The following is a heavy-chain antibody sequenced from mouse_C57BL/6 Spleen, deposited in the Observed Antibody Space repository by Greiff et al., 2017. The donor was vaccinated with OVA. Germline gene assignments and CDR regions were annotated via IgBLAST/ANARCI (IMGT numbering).Heavy chain of an antibody. Sequence: QVQLQQPGTELVKPGASVKLSCKASGYTFTSYWMHWVKQRPGQGLEWIGNINPSNGGTNYNEKLKSKATLTVDKSSSTAYMQLSSLTSEDSAVYYCARGGTTVVADWYFDVWGTGTTVTVSS. CDR1: GYTFTSYW. D-gene: IGHD1-1*01. V-gene: IGHV1-53*01. CDR2: INPSNGGT. J-gene: IGHJ1*03. CDR3: ARGGTTVVADWYFDV.